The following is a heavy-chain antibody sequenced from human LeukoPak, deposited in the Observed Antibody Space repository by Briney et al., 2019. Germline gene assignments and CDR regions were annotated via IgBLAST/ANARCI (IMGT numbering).Heavy chain of an antibody. J-gene: IGHJ5*02. D-gene: IGHD6-13*01. V-gene: IGHV4-34*01. CDR3: ASGSSSWYRGRWFDP. Sequence: GSLRLSCAASGFTFSSYGMHWVRQAPGKGLEWIGEINHSGSTNYNPSLKSRVTISVDTSKNQFSLKLSSVTAADTAAYYCASGSSSWYRGRWFDPWGQGTLVTVSS. CDR2: INHSGST. CDR1: GFTFSSYG.